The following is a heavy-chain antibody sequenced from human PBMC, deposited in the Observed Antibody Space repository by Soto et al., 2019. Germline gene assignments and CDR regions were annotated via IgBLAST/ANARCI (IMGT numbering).Heavy chain of an antibody. J-gene: IGHJ6*02. CDR3: ARDREQLVYGMDV. CDR1: GDIGTGRTAA. CDR2: TYYRSKWYN. V-gene: IGHV6-1*01. Sequence: SQTLSLSCVISGDIGTGRTAAWHWSSQSPSRGLEWLGRTYYRSKWYNDYAVSVKSRITINPDTSKNQFSLQLNSVTPEDTAVYYCARDREQLVYGMDVWGQGTTVTVSS. D-gene: IGHD6-13*01.